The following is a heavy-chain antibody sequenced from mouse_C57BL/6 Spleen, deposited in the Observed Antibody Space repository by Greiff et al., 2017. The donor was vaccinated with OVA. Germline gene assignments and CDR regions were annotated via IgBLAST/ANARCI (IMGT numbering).Heavy chain of an antibody. J-gene: IGHJ3*01. Sequence: EVQRVESGPGLAKPSQTLSLTCSVTGYSITSDYWNWIRKFPGNKLEYMGYVSYSGSTYYNPSLKSRISITRDTSKNQYYLQLNSVTTEDTATYYCASGKYGNYPFAYWGQGTLVTVSA. V-gene: IGHV3-8*01. CDR3: ASGKYGNYPFAY. D-gene: IGHD2-10*02. CDR2: VSYSGST. CDR1: GYSITSDY.